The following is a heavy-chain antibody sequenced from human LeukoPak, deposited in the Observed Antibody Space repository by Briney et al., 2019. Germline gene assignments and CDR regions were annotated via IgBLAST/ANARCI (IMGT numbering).Heavy chain of an antibody. CDR2: IYPNGNT. V-gene: IGHV3-66*04. Sequence: PGGSLRLSCAASGFTVSSNYMYWVRQAPGKGLEWVSMIYPNGNTFYTNSVKGRFTISRDNSKNTLDLQMSSLRAEDTAVYYCARRGHGYGSPFDYWGQGTLVTVSS. J-gene: IGHJ4*02. D-gene: IGHD5-18*01. CDR1: GFTVSSNY. CDR3: ARRGHGYGSPFDY.